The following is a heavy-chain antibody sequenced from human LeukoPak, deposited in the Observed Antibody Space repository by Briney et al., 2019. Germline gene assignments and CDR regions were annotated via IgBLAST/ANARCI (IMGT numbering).Heavy chain of an antibody. V-gene: IGHV4-38-2*01. CDR1: GYSISSGYY. Sequence: PSETLSLTCAVSGYSISSGYYWGWIRQPPGKGLGGIGTIYHSGNTYYNPSLKGRVTISVDTSKNQFSLKLSSVTAADTAVYYCARHFPTGWFDPWGQGTLVTVSS. D-gene: IGHD3-3*02. J-gene: IGHJ5*02. CDR2: IYHSGNT. CDR3: ARHFPTGWFDP.